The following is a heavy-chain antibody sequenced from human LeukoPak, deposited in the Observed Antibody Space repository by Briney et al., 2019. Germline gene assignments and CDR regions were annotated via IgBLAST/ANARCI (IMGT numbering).Heavy chain of an antibody. CDR2: IGGIGGST. J-gene: IGHJ4*02. V-gene: IGHV3-23*01. Sequence: PGGSLRLSCAASGFTFSSYAMSWVRQAPGKGLEWVSAIGGIGGSTYYADSVKGRFTISRDNSKNTLYLQMNSLRAEDTAVYYCAKDRGDSSGYYFWVVPLYYFDYWGQGTLVTVSS. D-gene: IGHD3-22*01. CDR1: GFTFSSYA. CDR3: AKDRGDSSGYYFWVVPLYYFDY.